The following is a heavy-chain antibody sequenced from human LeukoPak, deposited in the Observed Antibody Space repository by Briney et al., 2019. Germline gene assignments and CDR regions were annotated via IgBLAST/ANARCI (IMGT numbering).Heavy chain of an antibody. CDR1: GGSISSHY. V-gene: IGHV4-59*11. D-gene: IGHD3-10*01. CDR2: IYYSGST. CDR3: ARTYYYGSGSLDY. Sequence: TPSETLSLTCTVSGGSISSHYWSWIRQPPGKGLEWIGYIYYSGSTNYNPSLKSRVTISVDTSKNQFSLKLSSVTAADTAVYYCARTYYYGSGSLDYWGQGTLVTVSS. J-gene: IGHJ4*02.